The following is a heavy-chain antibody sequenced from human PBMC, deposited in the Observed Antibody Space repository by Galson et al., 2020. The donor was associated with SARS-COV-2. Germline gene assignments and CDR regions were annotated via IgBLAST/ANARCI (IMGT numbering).Heavy chain of an antibody. CDR3: TRDVSGGASDI. Sequence: GGSLRLSCAASGFTFTNYAMHWVRQAPGKGLEWLTVISHDGKIQVYADSVKGRFTISRDNSGNMVFLQIVSLRPDDTALYYCTRDVSGGASDIWGQGTMFTV. CDR1: GFTFTNYA. J-gene: IGHJ3*02. D-gene: IGHD1-26*01. CDR2: ISHDGKIQ. V-gene: IGHV3-30*04.